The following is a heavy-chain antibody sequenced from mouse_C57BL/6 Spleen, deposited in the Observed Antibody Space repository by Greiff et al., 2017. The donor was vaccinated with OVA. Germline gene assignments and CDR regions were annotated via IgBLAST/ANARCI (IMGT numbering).Heavy chain of an antibody. Sequence: EVKVVESGGGLVQPGGSLSLSCAASGFTFTDYYMSWVRQPPGKALEWLGFIRNKANGYTTEYSASVKGRFTISRANSQSILYLQMNALRAEDSATYYCARSYYGSSQFAYWGQGTLVTVSA. CDR3: ARSYYGSSQFAY. CDR2: IRNKANGYTT. CDR1: GFTFTDYY. V-gene: IGHV7-3*01. D-gene: IGHD1-1*01. J-gene: IGHJ3*01.